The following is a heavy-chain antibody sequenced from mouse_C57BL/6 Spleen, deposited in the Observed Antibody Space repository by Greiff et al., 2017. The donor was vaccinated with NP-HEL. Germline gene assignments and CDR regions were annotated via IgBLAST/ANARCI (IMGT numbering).Heavy chain of an antibody. Sequence: VQLQQPGTELVKPGASVKLSCKASGYTFTSYWMHWVKQRPGQGLEWIGNINPSNGGTNYNEKFKSKATLTVDKSSSTAYMQLSSLTSEDSAVDYCAGGDHYYGSSYGVAYWGQGTLVTVSA. J-gene: IGHJ3*01. D-gene: IGHD1-1*01. CDR2: INPSNGGT. V-gene: IGHV1-53*01. CDR3: AGGDHYYGSSYGVAY. CDR1: GYTFTSYW.